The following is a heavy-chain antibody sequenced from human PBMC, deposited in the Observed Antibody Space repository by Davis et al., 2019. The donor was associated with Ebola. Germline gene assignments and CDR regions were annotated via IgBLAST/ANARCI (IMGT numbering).Heavy chain of an antibody. Sequence: PGGSLRLSCAASGFTFSSYWMNWVRQAPGKGLEWVANIKQDGSEKYYVDSVKGRFTISRDNAKNSLYLQMNSLRAEDTAVYYCARILTTVTTRLNNWFDPWGQGTLVTVSS. CDR3: ARILTTVTTRLNNWFDP. V-gene: IGHV3-7*03. CDR1: GFTFSSYW. J-gene: IGHJ5*02. D-gene: IGHD4-17*01. CDR2: IKQDGSEK.